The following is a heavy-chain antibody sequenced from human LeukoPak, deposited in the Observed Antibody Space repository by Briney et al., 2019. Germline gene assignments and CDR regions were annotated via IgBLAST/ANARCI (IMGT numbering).Heavy chain of an antibody. D-gene: IGHD4-17*01. J-gene: IGHJ4*02. V-gene: IGHV1-58*02. CDR3: ARVPTTVTTFREFPLDY. Sequence: ASVKVSCKASGFTFTSSAMQWVRQARGQRLEWIGWIVVGSGNTNYAQKFQERVTITRDMSTSTAYMELSSLRSEDTAVYYCARVPTTVTTFREFPLDYWGQGTLVTVSS. CDR2: IVVGSGNT. CDR1: GFTFTSSA.